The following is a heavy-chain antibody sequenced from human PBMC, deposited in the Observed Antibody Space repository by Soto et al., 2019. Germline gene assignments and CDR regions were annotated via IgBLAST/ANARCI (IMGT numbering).Heavy chain of an antibody. CDR2: IIPIFGTA. D-gene: IGHD2-15*01. V-gene: IGHV1-69*05. J-gene: IGHJ1*01. CDR1: GGTFSSYA. Sequence: SVKVSCKASGGTFSSYAISWVRQAPGQGLEWMGGIIPIFGTANYAQSFEGRVTLTRDTSTSTFYMELSSLRSEDTAVYYCAREENCRGGTCYSEYFHHWGQGTLVTVSS. CDR3: AREENCRGGTCYSEYFHH.